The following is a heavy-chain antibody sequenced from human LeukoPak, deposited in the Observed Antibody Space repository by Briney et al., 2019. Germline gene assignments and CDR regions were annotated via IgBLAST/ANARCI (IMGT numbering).Heavy chain of an antibody. CDR3: ASVIAAAGTMP. CDR1: GFMFNKYG. D-gene: IGHD6-13*01. Sequence: PGGSLRLSCVASGFMFNKYGMSWVRQAPGKGLEWVSYISSSGSTIYYADSVKGRFIISRDNAKNSLYLQMNSLRAEDTAVYYCASVIAAAGTMPWGQGTLVTVSS. CDR2: ISSSGSTI. V-gene: IGHV3-11*01. J-gene: IGHJ5*02.